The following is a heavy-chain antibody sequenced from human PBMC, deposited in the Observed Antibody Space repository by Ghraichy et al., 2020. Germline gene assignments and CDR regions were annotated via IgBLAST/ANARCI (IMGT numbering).Heavy chain of an antibody. V-gene: IGHV4-39*01. Sequence: SETLSLTCTVSGGSISSSSYYWGWIRQPPGKGLEWIGSIYYSGSTYYNPSLKSRVTISVDTSKNQFSLKLSSVTAADTAVYYCARSPPYDSSGYGAFDIWGQGTMVTVSS. D-gene: IGHD3-22*01. CDR2: IYYSGST. CDR3: ARSPPYDSSGYGAFDI. CDR1: GGSISSSSYY. J-gene: IGHJ3*02.